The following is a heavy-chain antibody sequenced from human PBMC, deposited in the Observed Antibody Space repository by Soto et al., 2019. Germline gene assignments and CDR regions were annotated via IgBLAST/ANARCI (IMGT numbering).Heavy chain of an antibody. CDR1: GLTFSTYA. D-gene: IGHD2-8*02. V-gene: IGHV3-23*01. CDR2: VGGSGTGGRT. Sequence: EVHLLESGGDLVQPGWYLRLSCTASGLTFSTYAMSWVRQAPGKGLEWVSAVGGSGTGGRTYYADSAKRRFTISRDNSKNTVYLQMNSLRADDAAVYYCAKSPGGLAGYKSDYAGMDVWGQGTTVTVSS. CDR3: AKSPGGLAGYKSDYAGMDV. J-gene: IGHJ6*02.